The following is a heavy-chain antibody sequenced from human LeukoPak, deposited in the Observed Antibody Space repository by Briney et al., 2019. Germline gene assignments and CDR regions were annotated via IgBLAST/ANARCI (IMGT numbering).Heavy chain of an antibody. CDR2: ISGDGGTT. CDR1: GFTFDDYA. CDR3: AKDRGSSGWYATFDY. Sequence: PGGSLRLSCAASGFTFDDYAMHWVRKAPGKGLEWVTLISGDGGTTYYGDSVRGRFTISGDNSKNSLYLQMNSLRTEDAALYYCAKDRGSSGWYATFDYWGQGTLVTVSS. V-gene: IGHV3-43*02. D-gene: IGHD6-19*01. J-gene: IGHJ4*02.